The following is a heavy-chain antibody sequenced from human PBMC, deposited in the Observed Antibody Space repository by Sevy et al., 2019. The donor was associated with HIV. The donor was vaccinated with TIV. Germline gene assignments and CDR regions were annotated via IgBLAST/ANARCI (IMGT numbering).Heavy chain of an antibody. CDR2: ISSSGTYI. Sequence: GGSLRLSCAASGFTFSSYSMDWVRQAPGKGLEWVSSISSSGTYIYYADSVKGRFTISRDNAKNSLYLQMNSLRAEDTAVYYCAREGGGGYYYDYWGQGILVTVSS. CDR3: AREGGGGYYYDY. CDR1: GFTFSSYS. D-gene: IGHD3-22*01. V-gene: IGHV3-21*01. J-gene: IGHJ4*02.